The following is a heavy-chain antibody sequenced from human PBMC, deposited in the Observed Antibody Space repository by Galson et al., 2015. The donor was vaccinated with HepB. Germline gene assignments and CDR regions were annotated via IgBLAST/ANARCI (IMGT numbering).Heavy chain of an antibody. D-gene: IGHD1-26*01. J-gene: IGHJ6*02. CDR3: AKVGAKAGLDV. V-gene: IGHV3-23*01. CDR1: GFAFSNYA. CDR2: LSNVGAST. Sequence: SLRLSCAASGFAFSNYAMSWVRQAPGKGLEWVSSLSNVGASTYYADSVRGRFTISRDNSQNTLYLQMNGLRAEDTAVYYCAKVGAKAGLDVWGQGTTVTVS.